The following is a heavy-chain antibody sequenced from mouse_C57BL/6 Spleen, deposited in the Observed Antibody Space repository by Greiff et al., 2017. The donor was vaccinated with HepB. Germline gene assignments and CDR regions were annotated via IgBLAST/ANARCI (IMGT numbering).Heavy chain of an antibody. CDR1: GFSFNTYA. D-gene: IGHD2-5*01. CDR3: VRPLYSNYAMDY. Sequence: EVMLVESGGGLVQPKGSLKLSCAASGFSFNTYAMNWVRQAPGKGLEWVARIRSKSNNYATYYADSVKDRFTISRDDSESMLYLQMNNLKTEDTAMYYCVRPLYSNYAMDYWGQGTSVTVSS. J-gene: IGHJ4*01. V-gene: IGHV10-1*01. CDR2: IRSKSNNYAT.